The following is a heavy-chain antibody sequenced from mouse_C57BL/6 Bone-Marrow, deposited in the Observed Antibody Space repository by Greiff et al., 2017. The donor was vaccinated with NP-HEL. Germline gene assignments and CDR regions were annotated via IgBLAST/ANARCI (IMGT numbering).Heavy chain of an antibody. CDR1: GFTFSNYS. J-gene: IGHJ1*03. CDR2: IRLKSDNYAT. D-gene: IGHD1-1*01. CDR3: TGVNYYGSSPYWYFDV. Sequence: EVKLVESGGGLVQPGGSMKLSCVASGFTFSNYSMNWVRQSPEKGLEWVAQIRLKSDNYATPYAESVKGRFTISRDDSKRSVYLQMNNLRAEDTGIYYCTGVNYYGSSPYWYFDVWGTGTTVTVSS. V-gene: IGHV6-3*01.